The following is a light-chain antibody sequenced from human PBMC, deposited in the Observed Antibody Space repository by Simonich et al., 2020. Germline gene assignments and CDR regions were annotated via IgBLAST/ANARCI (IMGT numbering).Light chain of an antibody. CDR3: QQYYSTPPIT. J-gene: IGKJ3*01. V-gene: IGKV4-1*01. CDR2: WAT. CDR1: QSVVYSSNNKNY. Sequence: DIVMTQSPDSLAVSMGERATINCKSSQSVVYSSNNKNYLAWYQQKPGQPPKLLIYWATTRESGVPDRFSGSGSGTDFTLTISSLQAEDVAVYYCQQYYSTPPITFGPGTKVYIK.